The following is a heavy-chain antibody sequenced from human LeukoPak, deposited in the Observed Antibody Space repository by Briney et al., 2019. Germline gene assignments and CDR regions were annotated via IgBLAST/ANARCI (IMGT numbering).Heavy chain of an antibody. J-gene: IGHJ4*02. Sequence: GGSLRLSCAASGFSFSNYWMQWVRQAPGKGLVWVTRMNSDGSATYYADSVQGRFTISRDNAKNTLYLQMNSLRAEDTAMYFCAKAPNYFDSWGQGTLVTVSS. V-gene: IGHV3-74*01. CDR2: MNSDGSAT. CDR1: GFSFSNYW. CDR3: AKAPNYFDS.